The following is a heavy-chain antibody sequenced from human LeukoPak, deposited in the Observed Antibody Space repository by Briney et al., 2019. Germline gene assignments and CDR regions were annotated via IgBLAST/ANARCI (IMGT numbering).Heavy chain of an antibody. CDR2: IYTSGST. V-gene: IGHV4-61*02. D-gene: IGHD3-22*01. CDR1: GGSISSGSYY. CDR3: ARARYDSSGYSFPHDAFDI. Sequence: SEALSLTCTVSGGSISSGSYYWSWIRQPAGKGLEWIGRIYTSGSTNYNPSLKSRVTISVDTSKNQFSLKLSSVTAADTAVYYCARARYDSSGYSFPHDAFDIWGQGTMVTVSS. J-gene: IGHJ3*02.